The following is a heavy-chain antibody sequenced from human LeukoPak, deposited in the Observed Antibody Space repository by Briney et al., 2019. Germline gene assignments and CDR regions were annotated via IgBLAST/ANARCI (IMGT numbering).Heavy chain of an antibody. CDR2: IYYSGSA. CDR1: GGSISSYY. CDR3: ARRSYSHGYSDYFDY. D-gene: IGHD5-18*01. Sequence: SETLSLTCTVSGGSISSYYWSWIRQPPEKGLEWIGYIYYSGSANYNPSLKSRVTISIDTSKNQFSLKLSSVTAADTAVYYCARRSYSHGYSDYFDYWGQGTLVTVSS. J-gene: IGHJ4*02. V-gene: IGHV4-59*08.